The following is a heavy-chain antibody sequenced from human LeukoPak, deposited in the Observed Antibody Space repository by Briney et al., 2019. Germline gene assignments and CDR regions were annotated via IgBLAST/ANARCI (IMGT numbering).Heavy chain of an antibody. CDR3: AMDPYSDYVGMGYFQH. CDR1: AFTFSSYA. CDR2: ISGSGGST. V-gene: IGHV3-23*01. D-gene: IGHD4-11*01. Sequence: GGSLRLSCAASAFTFSSYAMSWVRQAPGKGLEWVSAISGSGGSTYYADSVKGRFTISRDNSKNTLYLQMNSLRAEDTAVYYCAMDPYSDYVGMGYFQHWGQGTLVTVSS. J-gene: IGHJ1*01.